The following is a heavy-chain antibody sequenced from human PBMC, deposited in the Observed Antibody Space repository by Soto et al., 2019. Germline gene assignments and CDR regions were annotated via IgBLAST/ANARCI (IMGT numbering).Heavy chain of an antibody. J-gene: IGHJ5*02. V-gene: IGHV1-3*01. D-gene: IGHD3-22*01. CDR3: ARGKGYYDSSGYYVPWWFDP. CDR2: INAGNGNT. Sequence: ASVKVSCKASGYTFTSYAMHWVRQAPGQRLEWMGWINAGNGNTKYSQKFQGRVTITRDTSASTAYMELSSLRSEDTAVYYCARGKGYYDSSGYYVPWWFDPWGKGTLVTVSS. CDR1: GYTFTSYA.